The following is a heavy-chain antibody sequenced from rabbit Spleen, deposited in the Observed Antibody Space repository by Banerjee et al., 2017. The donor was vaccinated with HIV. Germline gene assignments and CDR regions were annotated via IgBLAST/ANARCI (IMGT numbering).Heavy chain of an antibody. CDR1: GFDFSRYY. J-gene: IGHJ4*01. Sequence: QLEESGGGLVKPEGSLTLTCKASGFDFSRYYMTWVRQAPGKGLEWIGYIDPIFGTTHYASWVNGRFTISSDNAQNTVDLQLNSLTAADTATYFCARDPYSYDDYGDYPFNLWGPGTLVTVS. D-gene: IGHD2-1*01. CDR2: IDPIFGTT. CDR3: ARDPYSYDDYGDYPFNL. V-gene: IGHV1S7*01.